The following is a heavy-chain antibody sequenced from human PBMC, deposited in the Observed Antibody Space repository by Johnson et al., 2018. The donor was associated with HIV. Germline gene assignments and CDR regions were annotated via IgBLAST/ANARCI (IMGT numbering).Heavy chain of an antibody. CDR2: IGTAGDT. CDR1: GFTFSSYD. J-gene: IGHJ3*02. CDR3: AREAQTHAFDI. Sequence: MQLVESEGGLVQPGGSLRLSCAASGFTFSSYDMHWVRQATGKGLEWVSAIGTAGDTYYPGSVKGRFTISRENAKNSLYLQMNSLRAGDTAVYYCAREAQTHAFDIWGQGTMVTVSS. V-gene: IGHV3-13*01. D-gene: IGHD4-23*01.